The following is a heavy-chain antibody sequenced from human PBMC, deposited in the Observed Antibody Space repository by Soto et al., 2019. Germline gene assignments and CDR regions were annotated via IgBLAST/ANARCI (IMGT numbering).Heavy chain of an antibody. CDR3: ARHVEASAWIQLWDHSEYYFDY. CDR1: GYSFTSYW. Sequence: GESLKISCKGSGYSFTSYWIGWVRQMPGKGLEWMGIIYPGDSDTRYSPSFQGQVTISADKSISTAYLQWSSLKASDTAMYYCARHVEASAWIQLWDHSEYYFDYWGQGTLVTVSS. V-gene: IGHV5-51*01. J-gene: IGHJ4*02. D-gene: IGHD5-18*01. CDR2: IYPGDSDT.